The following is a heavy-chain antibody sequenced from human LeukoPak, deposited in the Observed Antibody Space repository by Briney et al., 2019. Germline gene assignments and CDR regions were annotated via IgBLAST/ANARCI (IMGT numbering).Heavy chain of an antibody. D-gene: IGHD5-24*01. CDR3: ARARSGDGFNLDY. Sequence: GGSLRLSCVASGFXFSSCAMSWVRQAPGKGLEWLAVISYDGTDKYYADSVKSRFTISRDNSKNTLYLQMNSLRAEDTAVYFCARARSGDGFNLDYWGQGTLVTVSS. CDR1: GFXFSSCA. V-gene: IGHV3-33*08. CDR2: ISYDGTDK. J-gene: IGHJ4*02.